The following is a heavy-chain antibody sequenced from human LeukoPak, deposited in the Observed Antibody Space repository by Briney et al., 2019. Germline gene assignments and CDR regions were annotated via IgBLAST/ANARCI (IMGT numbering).Heavy chain of an antibody. Sequence: SETLSLTCAVYGGSFSGYYWSWIRQPPGKGLEWIGYIYYSGSTNYNPSLKSRVTISKDTSKNQFSLKLSSVTAADTAVYYCARGRLVDYFDYWGQGTLVTVSS. CDR3: ARGRLVDYFDY. D-gene: IGHD3-9*01. CDR2: IYYSGST. V-gene: IGHV4-59*12. CDR1: GGSFSGYY. J-gene: IGHJ4*02.